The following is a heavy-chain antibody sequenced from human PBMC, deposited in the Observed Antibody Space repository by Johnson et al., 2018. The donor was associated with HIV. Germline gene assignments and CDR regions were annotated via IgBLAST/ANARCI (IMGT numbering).Heavy chain of an antibody. V-gene: IGHV3-7*01. CDR1: GFTFSSYG. CDR2: IKQDGSEK. D-gene: IGHD5-18*01. CDR3: ARDGGYSYFAFDL. J-gene: IGHJ3*01. Sequence: EVQLVESGGGVVQPGGSLRLSCAASGFTFSSYGMHWVRQAPGKGLEWVANIKQDGSEKYYVDSVKGRFTISRDNSKNTFYLQMNTVRAEDTAVYYCARDGGYSYFAFDLWGQGTVVTVSS.